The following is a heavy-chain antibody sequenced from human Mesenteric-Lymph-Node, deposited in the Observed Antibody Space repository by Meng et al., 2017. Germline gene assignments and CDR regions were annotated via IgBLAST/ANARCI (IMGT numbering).Heavy chain of an antibody. Sequence: GESLKISCVGSGFTFSGSAMHWVRQASGKGLEWVGRIRSKANSYATAYAASVKGRFTISRDDSKNTAYLQMNSLKTEDTAVYYCTRRDGDYVGRAFDIWGQGTMVTVSS. D-gene: IGHD4-17*01. V-gene: IGHV3-73*01. CDR1: GFTFSGSA. CDR2: IRSKANSYAT. J-gene: IGHJ3*02. CDR3: TRRDGDYVGRAFDI.